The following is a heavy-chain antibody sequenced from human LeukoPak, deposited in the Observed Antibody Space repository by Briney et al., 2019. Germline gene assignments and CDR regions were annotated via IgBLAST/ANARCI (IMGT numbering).Heavy chain of an antibody. V-gene: IGHV5-51*01. J-gene: IGHJ4*02. CDR1: GYTFTSYW. CDR3: ARMYRGYYLEY. CDR2: IYPGDSYT. Sequence: GEPRKISCKGSGYTFTSYWIGWVRQMPGKGLEGMGIIYPGDSYTRYSPSFEDQVTISTGQSISTPSLQWSSLKASETAMYYCARMYRGYYLEYWGQGTLVTVSS. D-gene: IGHD3-22*01.